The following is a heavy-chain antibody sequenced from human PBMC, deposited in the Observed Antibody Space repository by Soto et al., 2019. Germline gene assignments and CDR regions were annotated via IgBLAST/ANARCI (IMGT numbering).Heavy chain of an antibody. CDR1: GFTFSSYA. CDR3: AKANDFWSGYYKGGYYFDY. Sequence: GGSLRLSCAASGFTFSSYAMSWVRQAPGKGLEWVSAISGSGGSTYYADSVKGRFTISRDNSKNTLNLQMNSLRAGDTAVYYCAKANDFWSGYYKGGYYFDYWGQGTLVTVSS. CDR2: ISGSGGST. J-gene: IGHJ4*02. V-gene: IGHV3-23*01. D-gene: IGHD3-3*01.